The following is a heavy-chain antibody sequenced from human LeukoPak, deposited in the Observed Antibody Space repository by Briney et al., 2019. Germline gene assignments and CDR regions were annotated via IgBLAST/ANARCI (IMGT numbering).Heavy chain of an antibody. J-gene: IGHJ4*02. Sequence: SETQSLTCTVSGGSISSSSYYWGWIRQPPGKGLEWIGSIYYSGSTYYNPSLKSRVTISVDTSKNQFSLKLSSVTAADTAVYYCARLQYTALDYWGQGTLVTVSS. D-gene: IGHD5-18*01. CDR2: IYYSGST. CDR1: GGSISSSSYY. CDR3: ARLQYTALDY. V-gene: IGHV4-39*01.